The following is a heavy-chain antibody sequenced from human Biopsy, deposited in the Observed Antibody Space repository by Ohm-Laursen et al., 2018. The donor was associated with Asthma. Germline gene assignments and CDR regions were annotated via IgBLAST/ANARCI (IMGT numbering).Heavy chain of an antibody. Sequence: SLRLSCTASGMSVSDYYMTWLRQSPGKGLEWVSTIKTNRRGADYPDPAKGRFTISRDDSKNTLYLQMSSLRAEDTAVYYCVKDTYEDDYGYYTFDVWGQGTMVTVSS. CDR2: IKTNRRGA. CDR3: VKDTYEDDYGYYTFDV. D-gene: IGHD3-22*01. J-gene: IGHJ3*01. CDR1: GMSVSDYY. V-gene: IGHV3-23*01.